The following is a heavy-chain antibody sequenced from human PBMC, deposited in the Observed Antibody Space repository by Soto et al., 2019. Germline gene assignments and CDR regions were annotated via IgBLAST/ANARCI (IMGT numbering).Heavy chain of an antibody. J-gene: IGHJ4*02. D-gene: IGHD6-6*01. Sequence: EVQLLESGGGLVQPGGSLRLSCVASGFSFSGYAMSWVRQAPGKGLVWVSSMTATGVSIYYADSVRGRFTISRDNSKNSVYLQMSSRRAEDTARYYCAKDSIPYSSSYDLDHWGRGALVTVSS. CDR2: MTATGVSI. CDR3: AKDSIPYSSSYDLDH. CDR1: GFSFSGYA. V-gene: IGHV3-23*01.